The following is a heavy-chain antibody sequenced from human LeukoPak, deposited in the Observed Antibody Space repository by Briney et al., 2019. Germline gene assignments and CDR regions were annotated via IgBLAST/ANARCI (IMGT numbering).Heavy chain of an antibody. J-gene: IGHJ4*02. CDR2: IYYSGST. CDR3: SRGVLARYYDTSGYTDS. D-gene: IGHD3-22*01. CDR1: GGSISSSSSY. Sequence: SETLSLTCTVSGGSISSSSSYWGWIRQPPGRGLEWIGSIYYSGSTYYNPSLKSRVTISVDTSKIHFSLKLSSVTAADTAVYFCSRGVLARYYDTSGYTDSWGQGTLVTVSS. V-gene: IGHV4-39*01.